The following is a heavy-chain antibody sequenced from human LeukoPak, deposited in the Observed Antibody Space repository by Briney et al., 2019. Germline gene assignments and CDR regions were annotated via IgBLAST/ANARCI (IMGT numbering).Heavy chain of an antibody. D-gene: IGHD3-22*01. Sequence: SETLSLTCTVFGYSISSAYSWGWIRQPPGRGLEWIGSVYHNGNTYYNSSLKSRVTRAVDTSENQFSLKLSSVTAADTAVYYCASYKTYYDSSGNPFDYWGQGTLVTVSS. CDR1: GYSISSAYS. J-gene: IGHJ4*02. CDR3: ASYKTYYDSSGNPFDY. CDR2: VYHNGNT. V-gene: IGHV4-38-2*02.